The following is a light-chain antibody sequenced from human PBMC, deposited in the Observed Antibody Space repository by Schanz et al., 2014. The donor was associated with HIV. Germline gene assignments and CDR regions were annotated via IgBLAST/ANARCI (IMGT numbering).Light chain of an antibody. V-gene: IGKV1-27*01. CDR3: QQYYTYPRT. CDR2: GAS. Sequence: IQMTQSPSSLSASLGGRVTITCRASQGISTYLAWYQRRPGMVPKLLIYGASTLQSGVPSRFSGSGSGTDFTLTISCLQSEDFATYYCQQYYTYPRTFGQGTKVEV. J-gene: IGKJ1*01. CDR1: QGISTY.